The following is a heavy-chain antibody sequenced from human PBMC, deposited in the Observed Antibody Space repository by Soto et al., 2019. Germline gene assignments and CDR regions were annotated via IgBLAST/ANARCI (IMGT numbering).Heavy chain of an antibody. V-gene: IGHV3-48*03. CDR1: GFTFSSYE. CDR2: ISTSGSTI. CDR3: ARDLYSSGWGHDFDY. Sequence: PGGSLRLSCAASGFTFSSYEMSWVRQAPGKGLEWVPYISTSGSTIYYADSVKGRFTISRDNAKNSLYLQMNSLRAEDTAVYYCARDLYSSGWGHDFDYWGQGTLVTVSS. D-gene: IGHD6-19*01. J-gene: IGHJ4*02.